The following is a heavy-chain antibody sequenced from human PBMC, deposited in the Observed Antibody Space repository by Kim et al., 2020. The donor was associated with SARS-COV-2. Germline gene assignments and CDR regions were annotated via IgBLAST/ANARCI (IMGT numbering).Heavy chain of an antibody. CDR3: ARGATHYYGSGSLDY. D-gene: IGHD3-10*01. Sequence: NSVKGQFTIYRDNSKNKLYLQMDSLRDEVTAEYYCARGATHYYGSGSLDYWGQGTLVTVSS. J-gene: IGHJ4*02. V-gene: IGHV3-30*07.